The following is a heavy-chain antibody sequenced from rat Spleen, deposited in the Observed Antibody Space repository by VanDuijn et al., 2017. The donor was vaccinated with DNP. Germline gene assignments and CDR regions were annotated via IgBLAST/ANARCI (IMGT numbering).Heavy chain of an antibody. V-gene: IGHV5-25*01. J-gene: IGHJ4*01. CDR1: GFTFSNYY. CDR2: ISTSGSRT. D-gene: IGHD1-2*01. Sequence: EVQLVESGGGLVQPGRSLKLSCAASGFTFSNYYMAWVRQAPKKGLEWVATISTSGSRTYYPDSVKGRFTISRDNAKSSLYLQMDSLRSEDTATYYCATHAAIADAMDAWGQGTSVTVSS. CDR3: ATHAAIADAMDA.